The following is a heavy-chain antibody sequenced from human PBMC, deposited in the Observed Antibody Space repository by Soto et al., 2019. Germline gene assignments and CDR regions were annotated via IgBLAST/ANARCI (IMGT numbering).Heavy chain of an antibody. Sequence: EVQLVESGGGLVKPGGSLRLSCAASGFTFSSYSMNWVRQAPGKGLEWVSSISSSSSYIYYADSVKGRFTISKDNAKNSLYLQMNSLRAEDTAVYYWASLGRYRGSSDFDYWGQGTLVTVSS. CDR1: GFTFSSYS. CDR2: ISSSSSYI. V-gene: IGHV3-21*01. D-gene: IGHD1-26*01. J-gene: IGHJ4*02. CDR3: ASLGRYRGSSDFDY.